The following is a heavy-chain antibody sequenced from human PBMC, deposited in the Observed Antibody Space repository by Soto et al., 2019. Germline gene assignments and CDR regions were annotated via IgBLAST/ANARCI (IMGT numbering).Heavy chain of an antibody. V-gene: IGHV3-66*01. CDR3: ASDDVRCGGVGCYGLHLDV. CDR2: IQSGGPT. CDR1: GFTVSSKY. Sequence: GGSLRLSCAASGFTVSSKYMSWVRQAPGKGLEWVSLIQSGGPTYYADSVKGRFTISRDTSENTVHLQMDSLRAEDTAVYYCASDDVRCGGVGCYGLHLDVWGKGTTVTVSS. J-gene: IGHJ6*04. D-gene: IGHD2-15*01.